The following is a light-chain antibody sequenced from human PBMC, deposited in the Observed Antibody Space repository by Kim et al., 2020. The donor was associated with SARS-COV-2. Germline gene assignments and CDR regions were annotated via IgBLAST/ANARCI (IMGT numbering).Light chain of an antibody. J-gene: IGLJ2*01. V-gene: IGLV1-40*01. CDR1: RSNIGAGYG. Sequence: QRVTISCTGSRSNIGAGYGVHWYQQLPGTAPKLLIYGNINRPSGVPDRFSGSKSGTSASLAITGLQAEDEADYYCQSYDSGLTGRVFGGGTQLTVL. CDR2: GNI. CDR3: QSYDSGLTGRV.